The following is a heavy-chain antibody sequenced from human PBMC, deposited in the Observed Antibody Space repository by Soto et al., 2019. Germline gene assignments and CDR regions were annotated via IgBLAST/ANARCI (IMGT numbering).Heavy chain of an antibody. CDR3: ARQGFGALHGLVDV. CDR2: VSFSGTT. V-gene: IGHV4-39*01. D-gene: IGHD3-10*01. Sequence: SETLSLTCSVFGGSVNVNNYYWGWVRQPPGKGLEWIGSVSFSGTTNSSPSLKSRVATSLDTSKNQFSLRLSSVTAADTAVYYCARQGFGALHGLVDVWGQGTTVTVSS. J-gene: IGHJ6*02. CDR1: GGSVNVNNYY.